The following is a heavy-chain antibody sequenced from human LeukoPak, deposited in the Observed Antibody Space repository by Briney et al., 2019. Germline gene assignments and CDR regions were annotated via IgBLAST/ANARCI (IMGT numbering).Heavy chain of an antibody. CDR3: ARSYYDSSGYPRYAFDI. D-gene: IGHD3-22*01. V-gene: IGHV1-18*01. CDR2: FGADNGNT. CDR1: VYSFTNYG. Sequence: ASVTVSRKGSVYSFTNYGISWERQAPGQGLGWVVWFGADNGNTNYAQKLEGKVTMTTDTSTSTAYMELRSLRSDDTDVYYCARSYYDSSGYPRYAFDIWGQGTMVTVSS. J-gene: IGHJ3*02.